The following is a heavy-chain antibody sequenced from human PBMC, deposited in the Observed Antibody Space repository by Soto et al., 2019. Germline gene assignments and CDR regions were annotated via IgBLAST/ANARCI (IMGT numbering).Heavy chain of an antibody. V-gene: IGHV5-10-1*01. CDR2: IDPTDSYT. J-gene: IGHJ4*02. CDR1: GYGFSRSW. D-gene: IGHD5-18*01. CDR3: ARHFGSSFGPAYDF. Sequence: PGESLKISCKGSGYGFSRSWISWVRQMPGKGLEWMGRIDPTDSYTNYNPSFQGHVTISADKSISTVYLQWSSLKASDTAMYYCARHFGSSFGPAYDFWGQGTLVTVSS.